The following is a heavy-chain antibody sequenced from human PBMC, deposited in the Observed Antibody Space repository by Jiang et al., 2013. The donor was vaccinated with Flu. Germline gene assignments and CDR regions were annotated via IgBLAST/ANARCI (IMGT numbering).Heavy chain of an antibody. J-gene: IGHJ5*02. CDR3: ARDFPTLLVVAATENWFDP. V-gene: IGHV1-69*01. Sequence: TFSSYAISWVRQAPGQGLEWMGGIIPIFGTANYAQKFQGRVTITADESTSTAYMELSSLRSEDTAVYYCARDFPTLLVVAATENWFDPWGQGTLVTVSS. CDR2: IIPIFGTA. CDR1: TFSSYA. D-gene: IGHD2-15*01.